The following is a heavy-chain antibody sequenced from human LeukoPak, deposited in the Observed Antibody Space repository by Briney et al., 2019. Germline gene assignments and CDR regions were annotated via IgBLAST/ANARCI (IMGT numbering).Heavy chain of an antibody. D-gene: IGHD2-15*01. Sequence: GGSLRLSCAASGFTFTTYWMGWVRQAPGKGREWVANIKQDGSEQYYVDSVKGRSTISRDNAKNSLSLQMNSLRAADTAVYYCARGGVVVVAATDGYFDYWGQGTLVTVSS. CDR1: GFTFTTYW. CDR2: IKQDGSEQ. J-gene: IGHJ4*02. CDR3: ARGGVVVVAATDGYFDY. V-gene: IGHV3-7*01.